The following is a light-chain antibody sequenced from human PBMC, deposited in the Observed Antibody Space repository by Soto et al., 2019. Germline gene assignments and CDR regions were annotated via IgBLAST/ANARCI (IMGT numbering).Light chain of an antibody. V-gene: IGKV3-15*01. Sequence: EIVMTQSPATLSVSPGERATLSCRASQSVSSNLAWYQQKPGQAPRLLIYDASTRATGIPARFSGSGSGTECTLSISSLQSEDFAIYFCQQYNNWPPDRTFGQGTKVEIK. CDR2: DAS. CDR3: QQYNNWPPDRT. J-gene: IGKJ1*01. CDR1: QSVSSN.